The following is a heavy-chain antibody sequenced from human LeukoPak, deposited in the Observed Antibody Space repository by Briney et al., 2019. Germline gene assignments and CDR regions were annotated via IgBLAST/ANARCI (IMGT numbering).Heavy chain of an antibody. D-gene: IGHD2-2*01. J-gene: IGHJ4*02. Sequence: GASVKVSCKASGGTFSSYAISWVRQAPGQGLEWMGWINPNSGGTNYAQKFQGRVTMTRDTSISTAYMELSRLRSDDTAVYYCAREGRYCSSTSCYYFDYWGQGTLVTVSS. CDR1: GGTFSSYA. CDR2: INPNSGGT. V-gene: IGHV1-2*02. CDR3: AREGRYCSSTSCYYFDY.